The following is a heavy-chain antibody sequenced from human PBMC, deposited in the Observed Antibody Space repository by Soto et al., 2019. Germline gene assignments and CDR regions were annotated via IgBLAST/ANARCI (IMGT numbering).Heavy chain of an antibody. V-gene: IGHV3-48*02. CDR1: GFTFSSYS. CDR3: ARDSNGPSSWYIGPNYFDY. D-gene: IGHD6-13*01. J-gene: IGHJ4*02. CDR2: ISSSSSTI. Sequence: PGGSLRLSCAASGFTFSSYSMNWVRQAPGNGLKWVSYISSSSSTIYYADSVKGRFTISRDNAKNSLYLQMNSLRDEDTAVYYCARDSNGPSSWYIGPNYFDYWGQGTLVTVSS.